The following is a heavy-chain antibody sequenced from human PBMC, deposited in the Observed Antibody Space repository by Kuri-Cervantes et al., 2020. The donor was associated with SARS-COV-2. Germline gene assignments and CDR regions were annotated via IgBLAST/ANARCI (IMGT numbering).Heavy chain of an antibody. J-gene: IGHJ6*02. D-gene: IGHD6-19*01. CDR3: ARDSTYSSGWYEGFDYYYYGMDV. Sequence: SETLSLTCAVYGGSFSGYYWSWIRQPPGKGLEWIGEINHSGSTNYNPSLKSRVTTSVDTSKNQFSLKLSSVTAADTAVYYCARDSTYSSGWYEGFDYYYYGMDVWGQGTTVTVSS. CDR1: GGSFSGYY. CDR2: INHSGST. V-gene: IGHV4-34*01.